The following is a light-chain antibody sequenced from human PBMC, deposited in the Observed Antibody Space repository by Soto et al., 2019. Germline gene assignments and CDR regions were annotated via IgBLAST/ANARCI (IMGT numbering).Light chain of an antibody. CDR1: SGINVGTYR. CDR3: MIGHSSAYV. V-gene: IGLV5-45*03. CDR2: YKSDSDK. J-gene: IGLJ1*01. Sequence: QPVLTQPSSLSASPGASASLTCTLRSGINVGTYRIYWYQQKPGSPPQYLLRYKSDSDKQQGSGVPSRFSGSKDASANAGILLISGLQSEDEADYYCMIGHSSAYVFGTGTKVTVL.